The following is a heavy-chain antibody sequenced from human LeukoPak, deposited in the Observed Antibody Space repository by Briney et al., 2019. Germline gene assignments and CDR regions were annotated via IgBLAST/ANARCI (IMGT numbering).Heavy chain of an antibody. CDR1: GYTFTSYY. D-gene: IGHD3-10*01. CDR2: INPSGGST. Sequence: SVTVSCKASGYTFTSYYMHWVRQAPGQGLEWMGIINPSGGSTSYAQKFQGRVTMTRDTSTTTVYMELSSLRSEDTAVYYCARGFGGSGPWSYYGMDVWGQGATVTGSS. CDR3: ARGFGGSGPWSYYGMDV. V-gene: IGHV1-46*01. J-gene: IGHJ6*02.